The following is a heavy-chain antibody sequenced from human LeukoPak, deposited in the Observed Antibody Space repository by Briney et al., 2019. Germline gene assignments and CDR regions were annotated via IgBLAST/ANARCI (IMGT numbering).Heavy chain of an antibody. J-gene: IGHJ4*02. CDR2: ISRSSNTI. D-gene: IGHD4-17*01. V-gene: IGHV3-48*01. CDR1: GFTFSSYD. Sequence: GGSQRLSCAASGFTFSSYDMNWVRQAPGKGLEWISHISRSSNTIYYADSVKGRFTTSRDNAKNSLYLQLNSLRAEDTAVYFCARRKNDYGDFDYWGQGTLVTVSS. CDR3: ARRKNDYGDFDY.